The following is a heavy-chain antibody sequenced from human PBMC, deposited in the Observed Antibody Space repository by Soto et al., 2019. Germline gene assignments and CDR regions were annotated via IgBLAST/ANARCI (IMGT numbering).Heavy chain of an antibody. Sequence: SETLSLTCAVSGGSFTSNNWWTWVRQPPGQGLEWIGEIYRTGSTNYNSSLKSRVTISQDMSENQFSLSLTSLTVADTAVYYCVRGQWLPRGEYWGQGTLVTVSS. CDR3: VRGQWLPRGEY. CDR1: GGSFTSNNW. D-gene: IGHD6-19*01. V-gene: IGHV4-4*02. J-gene: IGHJ4*02. CDR2: IYRTGST.